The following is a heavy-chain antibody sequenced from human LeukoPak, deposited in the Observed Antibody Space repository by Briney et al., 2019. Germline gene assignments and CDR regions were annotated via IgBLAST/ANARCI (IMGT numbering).Heavy chain of an antibody. V-gene: IGHV4-59*08. CDR1: GGSISSYY. CDR2: IYYSGST. J-gene: IGHJ4*02. Sequence: SETLSPTCTVSGGSISSYYWSWIRQPPGKGLEWIGYIYYSGSTNYNPSLKSRVTISVDTSKNQFSLKLSYVTAADTAVYYCARHSGYYYDSSGYELDYWGQGTLVTVSS. D-gene: IGHD3-22*01. CDR3: ARHSGYYYDSSGYELDY.